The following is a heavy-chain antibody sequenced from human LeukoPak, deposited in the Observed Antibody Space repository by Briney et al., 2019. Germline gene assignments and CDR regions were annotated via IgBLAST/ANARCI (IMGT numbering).Heavy chain of an antibody. D-gene: IGHD3-9*01. J-gene: IGHJ4*02. V-gene: IGHV4-38-2*02. CDR3: ARIFILSGFSSYFDH. Sequence: SETLSLTCSDSGNSISSGHYWGWIRQTPGKGLEWIGSIYLSGTTYYNPSLKSRVTISVDTSKNRFSLKLSSVTAADTAVYFCARIFILSGFSSYFDHWGQGTLVTVSS. CDR2: IYLSGTT. CDR1: GNSISSGHY.